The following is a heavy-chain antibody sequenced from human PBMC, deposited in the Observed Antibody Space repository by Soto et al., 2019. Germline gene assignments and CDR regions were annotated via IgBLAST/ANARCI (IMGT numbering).Heavy chain of an antibody. D-gene: IGHD3-10*02. Sequence: PGGSLRLSCAASGCTFDDYTMHWVRQAPGKGLEWVSLISWDGGSTYYAVSVKGRFTISRDNSKNSLYLQMNSLRTEDTALYYCAKSARGMVGYFQHWGQGTLVTVSS. J-gene: IGHJ1*01. V-gene: IGHV3-43*01. CDR2: ISWDGGST. CDR3: AKSARGMVGYFQH. CDR1: GCTFDDYT.